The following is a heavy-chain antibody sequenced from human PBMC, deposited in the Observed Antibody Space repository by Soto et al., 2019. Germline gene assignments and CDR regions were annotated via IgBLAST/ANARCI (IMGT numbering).Heavy chain of an antibody. D-gene: IGHD6-6*01. J-gene: IGHJ6*03. CDR3: ARGDSSSRYYYYMDV. V-gene: IGHV4-59*01. CDR2: IYYSGST. CDR1: GGSISSYY. Sequence: PSETLSLTCPVSGGSISSYYWSWIRQPPGKGLEWIGYIYYSGSTNYNPSLKSRVTISVDTSKNQFSLKLSSVTAADTAVYYCARGDSSSRYYYYMDVWGKGTTVTVSS.